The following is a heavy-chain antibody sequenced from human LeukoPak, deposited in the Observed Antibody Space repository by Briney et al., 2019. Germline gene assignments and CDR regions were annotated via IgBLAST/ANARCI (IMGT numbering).Heavy chain of an antibody. CDR1: GYTFTSYY. D-gene: IGHD1-26*01. CDR3: ARGSRGRIVGATTRVYYFDY. J-gene: IGHJ4*02. CDR2: INPSGGST. Sequence: ASVKVSCKASGYTFTSYYMHWVRQAPGQGLEWMGIINPSGGSTSYAQKFQGRVTMTRDTSTSTVYMELSSLRSEDTAVYYCARGSRGRIVGATTRVYYFDYWGQGTLVTVSS. V-gene: IGHV1-46*01.